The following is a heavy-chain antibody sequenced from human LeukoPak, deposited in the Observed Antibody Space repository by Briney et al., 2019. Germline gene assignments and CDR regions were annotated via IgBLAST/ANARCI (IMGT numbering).Heavy chain of an antibody. J-gene: IGHJ4*02. CDR2: VIPILGIA. V-gene: IGHV1-69*04. D-gene: IGHD6-13*01. CDR3: ARAPTRGYSSSRLEYYFDY. CDR1: GGTFSSYA. Sequence: SVKVSCKGSGGTFSSYAISWVRQAPGQGLEWMGRVIPILGIANYAQKFQGRVTITADKSTSTAYMELSSLRSEDTAVYYCARAPTRGYSSSRLEYYFDYWGQGTLVTVSS.